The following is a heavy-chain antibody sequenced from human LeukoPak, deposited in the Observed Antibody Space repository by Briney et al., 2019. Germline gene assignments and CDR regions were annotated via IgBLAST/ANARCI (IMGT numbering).Heavy chain of an antibody. CDR1: GYTFTSYA. V-gene: IGHV7-4-1*02. D-gene: IGHD3-22*01. J-gene: IGHJ4*02. CDR3: ASSDSSGYYSERSPAFFDY. Sequence: ASVKVSCKASGYTFTSYAMNWVRQAPGQGLEWMGWINTNTGNPTYAQGFTGRFVFSLDTSVSTAYLQISSLKAEDTAVYYCASSDSSGYYSERSPAFFDYWGQGALVTVSS. CDR2: INTNTGNP.